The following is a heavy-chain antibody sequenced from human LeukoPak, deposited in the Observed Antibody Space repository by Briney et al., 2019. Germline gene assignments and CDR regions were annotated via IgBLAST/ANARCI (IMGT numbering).Heavy chain of an antibody. CDR3: ARGQGYHRPVYYSYYMDV. J-gene: IGHJ6*03. Sequence: PSETLSLTCTVSCYSISSGYYWGWIRQPPGKGLEWIGYIYYSGSTNYNPSLKSRVTISVDTSKNQFSLKLSSVTAADTAVYYCARGQGYHRPVYYSYYMDVWGKGTTVTISS. CDR2: IYYSGST. V-gene: IGHV4-61*01. CDR1: CYSISSGYY. D-gene: IGHD2-2*01.